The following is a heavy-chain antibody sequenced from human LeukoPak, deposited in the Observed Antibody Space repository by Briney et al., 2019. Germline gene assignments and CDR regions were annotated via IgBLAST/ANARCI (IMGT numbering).Heavy chain of an antibody. Sequence: GGSLRLSCAASGFTFSSYGMHWVRQAPGKGLEWVAVISYDGSNKYYADSVKGRFTISRDNSKNTLYLQMNSLRAEDTAVYYCATVSYYMRRTYYFDYWGQGTLVTVSS. J-gene: IGHJ4*02. CDR3: ATVSYYMRRTYYFDY. CDR1: GFTFSSYG. D-gene: IGHD3-10*01. V-gene: IGHV3-30*03. CDR2: ISYDGSNK.